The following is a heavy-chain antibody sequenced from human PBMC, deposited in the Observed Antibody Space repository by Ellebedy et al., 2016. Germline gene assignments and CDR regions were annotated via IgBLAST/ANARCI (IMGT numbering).Heavy chain of an antibody. Sequence: SETLSLTXAVYGGSFSGYYWSWIRQPPGKGLEWIGEINHSGSTNYNPSLKSRVTISVDTSKNQFSLKLSSVTAADTAVYYCARAIVGATRVDYWGQGTLVTVSS. D-gene: IGHD1-26*01. CDR2: INHSGST. CDR1: GGSFSGYY. V-gene: IGHV4-34*01. CDR3: ARAIVGATRVDY. J-gene: IGHJ4*02.